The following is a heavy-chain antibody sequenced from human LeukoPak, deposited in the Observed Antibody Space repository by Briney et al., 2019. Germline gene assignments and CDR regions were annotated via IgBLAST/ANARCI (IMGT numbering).Heavy chain of an antibody. CDR2: IYNSGST. D-gene: IGHD6-13*01. J-gene: IGHJ5*02. Sequence: KSSETLSLTCTVSGGSLSSSSFYWGWIRQPPGKGLEWIGSIYNSGSTYYNPSLKSRVTISVDTSKNQFSLKLSSVTAADTAVYYCAADQGVAAAGVLDNSYNWFDPWGQGTLVTVSS. CDR1: GGSLSSSSFY. CDR3: AADQGVAAAGVLDNSYNWFDP. V-gene: IGHV4-39*01.